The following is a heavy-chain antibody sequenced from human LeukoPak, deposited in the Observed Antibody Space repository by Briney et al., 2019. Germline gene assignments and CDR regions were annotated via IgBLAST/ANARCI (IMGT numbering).Heavy chain of an antibody. J-gene: IGHJ3*02. CDR1: GFTFSSHN. CDR2: ISSKSSYFI. V-gene: IGHV3-21*01. CDR3: ARDYRQWLHGDAVDI. Sequence: PGGSLRLSCAASGFTFSSHNMNWVRQAPGKGLEWVSSISSKSSYFIYYADSVKGRFTISIDNAKNSLYLQMNSLRAEDTAVYYCARDYRQWLHGDAVDIWGQGTMVTVSS. D-gene: IGHD6-19*01.